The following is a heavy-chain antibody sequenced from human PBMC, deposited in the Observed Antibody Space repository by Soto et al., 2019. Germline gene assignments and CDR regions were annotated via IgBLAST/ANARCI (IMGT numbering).Heavy chain of an antibody. J-gene: IGHJ5*02. Sequence: QVQLVQSGAEVKKPGSSVKVSCKASGGSFNSYTISWVRQVPGQGLEWMGGIIAIYDTATYAQNFQGRVTITADESTSTAYMELSSLRSEDTAVYYCVRDRRYCSGGSCYFQGWFEPWGQGTLVTVSS. CDR3: VRDRRYCSGGSCYFQGWFEP. V-gene: IGHV1-69*12. D-gene: IGHD2-15*01. CDR2: IIAIYDTA. CDR1: GGSFNSYT.